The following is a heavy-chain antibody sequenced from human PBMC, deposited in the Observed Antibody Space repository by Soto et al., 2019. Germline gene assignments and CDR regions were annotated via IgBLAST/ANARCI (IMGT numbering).Heavy chain of an antibody. CDR2: ISAYNGNT. CDR3: ANSRAAHLGPYGMDG. Sequence: QVQLVQSGAEAKKPGATVKVSCRVSGYTFTSYGISWVRQAPGQGREWMGWISAYNGNTNYAQRLQGRVTMTTDTSTSTANMELSSLRSDDTAVYYCANSRAAHLGPYGMDGWGQGTPVTVSS. D-gene: IGHD6-6*01. CDR1: GYTFTSYG. J-gene: IGHJ6*02. V-gene: IGHV1-18*01.